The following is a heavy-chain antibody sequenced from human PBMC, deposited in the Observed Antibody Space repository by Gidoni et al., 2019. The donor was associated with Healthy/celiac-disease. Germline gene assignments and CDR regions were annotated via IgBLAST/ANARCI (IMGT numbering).Heavy chain of an antibody. J-gene: IGHJ4*02. V-gene: IGHV1-69*04. Sequence: QVQLVQSGAEVKKPGSSVKVSCKASGGTFSSYAISWVRQAPGQGLEWMGRIIPILGIANYAQKFQGRVTITADKSTSTAYMELSSLRSEDSAVYYCAQSPNTNTFGDYWGQGTLVTVSS. D-gene: IGHD3-16*01. CDR1: GGTFSSYA. CDR2: IIPILGIA. CDR3: AQSPNTNTFGDY.